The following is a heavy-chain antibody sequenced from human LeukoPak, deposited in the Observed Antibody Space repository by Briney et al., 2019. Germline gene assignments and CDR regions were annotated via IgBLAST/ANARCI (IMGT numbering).Heavy chain of an antibody. CDR3: ARAGGLGGNSGGYFDY. CDR2: INPNSGGT. D-gene: IGHD4-23*01. Sequence: GASVKVSFKASGYTFTGYYMHWVRQAAGQGREWMGWINPNSGGTNYAQKFQGRVTMTRDTSISTAYMELSRLRSDDAAVYYCARAGGLGGNSGGYFDYWGQGTLVSVSS. V-gene: IGHV1-2*02. J-gene: IGHJ4*02. CDR1: GYTFTGYY.